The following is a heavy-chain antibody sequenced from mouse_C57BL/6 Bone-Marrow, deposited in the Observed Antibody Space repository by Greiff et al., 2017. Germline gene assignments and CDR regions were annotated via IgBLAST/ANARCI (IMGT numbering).Heavy chain of an antibody. V-gene: IGHV1-69*01. CDR1: GYTFTSYW. CDR3: ATGGPDY. Sequence: QVQLQQPGAELVMPGASVKLSCKASGYTFTSYWMHWVKQRPGQGLEWIGEIDPSDSYTNYNQKFKGKSTLAVDKSSSTAYMQLSSLTSEDSAVYYCATGGPDYWGQGTTLTVSS. CDR2: IDPSDSYT. J-gene: IGHJ2*01.